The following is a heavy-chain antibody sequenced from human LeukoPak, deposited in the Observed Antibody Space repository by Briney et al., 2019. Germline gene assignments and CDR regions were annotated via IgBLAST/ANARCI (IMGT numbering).Heavy chain of an antibody. CDR3: ARGHWEQDTSTYAY. J-gene: IGHJ4*02. D-gene: IGHD1-26*01. CDR1: GGSISSYY. V-gene: IGHV4-59*12. CDR2: IYYSGTT. Sequence: PSEALSLTCTVSGGSISSYYWSWIRQPPGKGREWIGYIYYSGTTFYNPSFKSRVTMSLESAKNQLSLKLRSVTAADTAVYYCARGHWEQDTSTYAYWGQGSLVTVSS.